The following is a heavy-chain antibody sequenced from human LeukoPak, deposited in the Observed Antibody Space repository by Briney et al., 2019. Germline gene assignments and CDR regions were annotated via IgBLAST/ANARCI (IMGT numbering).Heavy chain of an antibody. J-gene: IGHJ4*02. V-gene: IGHV4-38-2*02. CDR2: IYHSGDT. Sequence: SETLSLTCIVSGYSITSGYYWGWIRQPPGKGLEWIGSIYHSGDTYYNPSLKSRVTISVDTSKNQFSLKLDSVTAADTAVYYCAKGTSSGWYYFDYWGQGTLVTVSS. D-gene: IGHD6-19*01. CDR1: GYSITSGYY. CDR3: AKGTSSGWYYFDY.